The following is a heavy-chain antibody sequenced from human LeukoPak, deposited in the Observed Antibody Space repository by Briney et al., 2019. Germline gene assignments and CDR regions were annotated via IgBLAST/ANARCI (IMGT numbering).Heavy chain of an antibody. J-gene: IGHJ4*02. CDR2: ISTYNGNT. CDR1: GYTFTSYG. D-gene: IGHD2-2*01. CDR3: ARGALVPAASPTFDY. V-gene: IGHV1-18*01. Sequence: ASVKVSRKASGYTFTSYGISWVRQAPGQGLEWMGWISTYNGNTNYAQQLQGRVTMTTDTSTSTAYMELRSLRSDDTAVYYCARGALVPAASPTFDYWGQGTLVTVSS.